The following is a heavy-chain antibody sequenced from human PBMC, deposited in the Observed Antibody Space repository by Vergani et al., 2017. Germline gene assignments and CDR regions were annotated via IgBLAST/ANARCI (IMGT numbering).Heavy chain of an antibody. J-gene: IGHJ3*02. CDR2: IISSGSTI. V-gene: IGHV3-48*03. D-gene: IGHD6-6*01. CDR3: ARDRGMYSCSSDAFDI. CDR1: GFTFSSYE. Sequence: EVQLVESEGGLVQPGGSLRLSCSASGFTFSSYEMNWVRQAPGKGLEWVSYIISSGSTIYYADSVKGRFTISRDNAKNSLYLQMNSLRAEDTAVYYCARDRGMYSCSSDAFDIWGQGTMVTVSS.